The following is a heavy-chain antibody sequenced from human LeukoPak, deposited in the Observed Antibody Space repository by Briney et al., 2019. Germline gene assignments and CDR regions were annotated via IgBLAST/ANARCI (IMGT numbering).Heavy chain of an antibody. V-gene: IGHV4-38-2*02. D-gene: IGHD2-8*01. Sequence: PSETLSLTCTVSGGSISGYYWGWIRQPPGKGLEWIGNIYHSGNTYYKPSLKSRVTISVDTSKNQFSLKLSSVTAADTAVYYCARVTSRLGVCDYWGQGTLVTVSS. CDR2: IYHSGNT. J-gene: IGHJ4*02. CDR3: ARVTSRLGVCDY. CDR1: GGSISGYY.